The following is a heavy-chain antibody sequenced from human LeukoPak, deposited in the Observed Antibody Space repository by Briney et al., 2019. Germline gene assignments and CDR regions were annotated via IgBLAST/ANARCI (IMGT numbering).Heavy chain of an antibody. J-gene: IGHJ5*02. V-gene: IGHV3-74*01. CDR1: GFTFSSYW. D-gene: IGHD1-14*01. CDR2: INSDRSST. CDR3: VRGRTSFDP. Sequence: GGSLRLSCAASGFTFSSYWMHWVRQAPGKGLVWVSRINSDRSSTTYADSVKGRFTISRDNAKNTPYLQMNSLRAEDTAVYYCVRGRTSFDPWGQGTLVTVSS.